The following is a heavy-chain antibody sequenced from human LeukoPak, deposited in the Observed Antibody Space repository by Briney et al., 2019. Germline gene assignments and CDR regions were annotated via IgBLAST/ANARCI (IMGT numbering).Heavy chain of an antibody. CDR3: ARGDIVATIYGGYYFDY. CDR2: IYHSGST. CDR1: GYSISSGYY. J-gene: IGHJ4*02. Sequence: SETLSLTCTVSGYSISSGYYWGWIRPPPGKGLEWIGSIYHSGSTYYNPSLKSRVTISVDTSKNQFSRKLSSVTAADTAVYYCARGDIVATIYGGYYFDYWGQGTLVTVSS. V-gene: IGHV4-38-2*02. D-gene: IGHD5-12*01.